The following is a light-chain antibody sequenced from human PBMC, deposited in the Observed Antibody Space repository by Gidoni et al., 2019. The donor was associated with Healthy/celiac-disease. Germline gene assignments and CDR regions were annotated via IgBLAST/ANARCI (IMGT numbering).Light chain of an antibody. J-gene: IGKJ4*01. CDR1: QSVLYSSNNKNY. V-gene: IGKV4-1*01. Sequence: DIVMTQSPDPLAVSLGERATINCKSSQSVLYSSNNKNYLAWYQQKPGQPPKLLIYWASTRESGVPDRFSGSGSGTDFTLTISSLQAEDVAVYYCQQYYSTPPLTFGGGTKVKIK. CDR3: QQYYSTPPLT. CDR2: WAS.